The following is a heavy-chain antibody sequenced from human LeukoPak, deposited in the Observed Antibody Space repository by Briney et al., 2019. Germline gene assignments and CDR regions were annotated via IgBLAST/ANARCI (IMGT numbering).Heavy chain of an antibody. D-gene: IGHD3-22*01. CDR1: GFTFSSND. V-gene: IGHV3-11*01. Sequence: GGSLRLSCAASGFTFSSNDMSWIRQAPGKGLEWVSYISSSGSTYYYAASVRGRFTISRDNSKNSLYLQMNSLRAEDTAVYYCARDSLYDYSAYYLDYWGQGTLVTVSS. J-gene: IGHJ4*02. CDR3: ARDSLYDYSAYYLDY. CDR2: ISSSGSTY.